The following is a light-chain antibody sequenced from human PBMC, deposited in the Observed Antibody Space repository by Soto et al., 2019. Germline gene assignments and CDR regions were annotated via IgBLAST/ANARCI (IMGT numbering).Light chain of an antibody. CDR2: DVS. CDR3: TSWMTSTTMI. V-gene: IGLV2-14*03. J-gene: IGLJ2*01. CDR1: RSDIGAYNF. Sequence: QSVLTQPASVSGSPGQSITITCTGTRSDIGAYNFVSWYQQHPGEVPKLMLYDVSIRPSGVSNRVSGSKSGNTASLTISGLQAEDEADYYCTSWMTSTTMIFGGGTKQTVL.